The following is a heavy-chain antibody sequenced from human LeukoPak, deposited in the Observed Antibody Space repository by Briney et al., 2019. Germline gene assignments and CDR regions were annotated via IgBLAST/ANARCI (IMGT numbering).Heavy chain of an antibody. CDR3: ARSGFIHNSVTPFDY. V-gene: IGHV4-59*01. Sequence: SETLSLTCTVSGGSISSYYWSWIRQPPGKGLEWIGYIYYSGSTNYDPSLKSRVTISVDTSKNQFSLKLSSVTAADTAVYYCARSGFIHNSVTPFDYWGQGTLVTVSS. CDR1: GGSISSYY. CDR2: IYYSGST. J-gene: IGHJ4*02. D-gene: IGHD4-17*01.